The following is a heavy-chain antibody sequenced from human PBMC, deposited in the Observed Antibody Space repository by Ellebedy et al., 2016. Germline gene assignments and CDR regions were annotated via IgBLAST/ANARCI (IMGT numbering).Heavy chain of an antibody. D-gene: IGHD1-7*01. CDR2: IASDGSST. Sequence: HTGGSLRLSCAASGFMFSSHWMHWVRQAPGKGLVWVSRIASDGSSTSYADSVKGRFTISRDNAKNTLYLQMSSLRAEDTAVYYCARVSDWNYGYWGQGTLVTVSS. J-gene: IGHJ4*02. V-gene: IGHV3-74*01. CDR1: GFMFSSHW. CDR3: ARVSDWNYGY.